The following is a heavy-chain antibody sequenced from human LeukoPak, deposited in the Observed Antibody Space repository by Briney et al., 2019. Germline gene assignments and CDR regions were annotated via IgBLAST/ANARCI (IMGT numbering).Heavy chain of an antibody. CDR3: ARAQRLTTRQEENLFDY. D-gene: IGHD3-22*01. Sequence: AETLSLTCSVSGGSISSITYNWVWLPQPPGKGLNWVSSIYYTGSTYYYPSLKRLVTISVDTSKNQISLRLSSVTAADTAPYYCARAQRLTTRQEENLFDYWRQGTLVTVSS. CDR2: IYYTGST. V-gene: IGHV4-39*01. J-gene: IGHJ4*02. CDR1: GGSISSITYN.